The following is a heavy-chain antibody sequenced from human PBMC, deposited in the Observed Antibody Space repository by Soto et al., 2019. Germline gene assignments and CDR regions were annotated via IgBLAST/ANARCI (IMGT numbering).Heavy chain of an antibody. Sequence: ASVKVSCKASGYTFTNYAMHWVRQAPGQRLEWMGWINAGNGNTKYSQRFQGRVTITRDTSASTAYMELSSLKSEDTAVYYCAMGRTSEAYYFDTSGYFADYWGQGTLVTVSS. CDR3: AMGRTSEAYYFDTSGYFADY. D-gene: IGHD3-22*01. CDR1: GYTFTNYA. V-gene: IGHV1-3*01. J-gene: IGHJ4*02. CDR2: INAGNGNT.